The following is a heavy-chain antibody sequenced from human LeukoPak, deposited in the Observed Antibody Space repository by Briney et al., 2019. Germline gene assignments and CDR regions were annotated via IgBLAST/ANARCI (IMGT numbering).Heavy chain of an antibody. CDR1: GYTFTGYY. D-gene: IGHD1-26*01. CDR2: INPNSGGT. V-gene: IGHV1-2*02. Sequence: ASVKVSCKASGYTFTGYYMHWVRQAPGQGLEWMGWINPNSGGTNYAQDFHGRVTMTRDTSISTAYMELSRLRSDDTALYYCARPGASRDGFDYWGQGTLVTVSS. CDR3: ARPGASRDGFDY. J-gene: IGHJ4*02.